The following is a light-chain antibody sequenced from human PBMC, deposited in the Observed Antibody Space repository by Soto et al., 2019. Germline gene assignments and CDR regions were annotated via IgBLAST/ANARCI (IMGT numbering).Light chain of an antibody. J-gene: IGKJ4*01. CDR3: QQTYISPPT. V-gene: IGKV1-39*01. Sequence: DIQMTQSPSSLSASVGDRFTITCRASETTAKYLNWYQHKPGKAPKLLIHSASSLQSGVPSRFSGRGSGTDFTLTINSLQPEDFETYSCQQTYISPPTFGGGTKVDIK. CDR1: ETTAKY. CDR2: SAS.